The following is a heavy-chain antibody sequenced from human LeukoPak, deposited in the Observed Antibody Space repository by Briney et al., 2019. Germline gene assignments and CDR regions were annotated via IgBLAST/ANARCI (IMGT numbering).Heavy chain of an antibody. Sequence: PSETLSLTCTVSGGSISSSSYYWGWIRQPPGKGLEWIGSIYYSGSTYYNPSLKSRVTISVDTSKNQFSLKLSSVTAADTAVYYCATQSWGSSSGGDWFDPWGQGTLVTVSS. CDR1: GGSISSSSYY. D-gene: IGHD6-6*01. V-gene: IGHV4-39*07. CDR2: IYYSGST. CDR3: ATQSWGSSSGGDWFDP. J-gene: IGHJ5*02.